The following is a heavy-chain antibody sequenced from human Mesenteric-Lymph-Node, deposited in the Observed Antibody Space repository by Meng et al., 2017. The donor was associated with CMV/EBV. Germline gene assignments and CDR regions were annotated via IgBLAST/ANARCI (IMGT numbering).Heavy chain of an antibody. D-gene: IGHD3-10*01. J-gene: IGHJ4*02. CDR3: AKEGYYYNSGAFDY. CDR2: ISGSRGTT. V-gene: IGHV3-23*01. Sequence: SGFSFSTYAVSWVRRAPGRGLEWVSSISGSRGTTFYADSVKGRFTLSRNISKNTLHLQMNSLRAEDTALYYCAKEGYYYNSGAFDYWGQGTLVTVSS. CDR1: GFSFSTYA.